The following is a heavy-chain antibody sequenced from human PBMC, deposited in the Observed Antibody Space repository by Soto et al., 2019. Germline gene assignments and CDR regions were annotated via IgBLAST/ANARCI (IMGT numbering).Heavy chain of an antibody. CDR3: ARAGSSPPGNWFDS. CDR2: INSGDGNT. J-gene: IGHJ5*01. D-gene: IGHD6-6*01. CDR1: GYTFTSKA. Sequence: QVQLVQSGAEERKPGASVKVSCEASGYTFTSKAIHWVRQAPGQRFEWLGWINSGDGNTKYSQRFQGRVTISRDISASTVYMEMSSRTSEDTALYYCARAGSSPPGNWFDSWGQGTLVTVSS. V-gene: IGHV1-3*05.